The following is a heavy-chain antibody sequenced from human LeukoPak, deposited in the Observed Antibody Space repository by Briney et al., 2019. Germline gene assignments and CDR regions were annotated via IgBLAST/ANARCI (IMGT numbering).Heavy chain of an antibody. CDR2: ISAYNGNT. J-gene: IGHJ4*02. V-gene: IGHV1-18*01. Sequence: ASVKVSCEASGYTLTSYGISWVRQAPGQGLEWMGWISAYNGNTNYAQKLQGRVTMTTDTSTSTAYMELRSLRSDDTAVYYCASSYCSGGSCPGDFDYWGQGTLVTVSS. D-gene: IGHD2-15*01. CDR1: GYTLTSYG. CDR3: ASSYCSGGSCPGDFDY.